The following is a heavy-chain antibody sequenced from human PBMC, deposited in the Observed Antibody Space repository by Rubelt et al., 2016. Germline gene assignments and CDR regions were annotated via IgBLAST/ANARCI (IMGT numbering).Heavy chain of an antibody. D-gene: IGHD3-22*01. V-gene: IGHV4-61*01. J-gene: IGHJ4*02. CDR2: IYTSGST. Sequence: GSGPGLVKPSETLSLTCSVSGGSVSSGSHYWTWIRQPPGQGLEWIGRIYTSGSTNYNPSLKSRVTMSVDTSKNQFSLKLSSVTAADTAGYYWARGDYDSSGYADYWCQGTQVTVSS. CDR3: ARGDYDSSGYADY. CDR1: GGSVSSGSHY.